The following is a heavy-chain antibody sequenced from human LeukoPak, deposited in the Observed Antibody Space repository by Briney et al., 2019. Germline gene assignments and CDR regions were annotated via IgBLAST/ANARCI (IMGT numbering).Heavy chain of an antibody. J-gene: IGHJ4*02. CDR1: EFIFSGSA. CDR3: SRPWDIAVIAGDF. CDR2: IRSKANNYAT. D-gene: IGHD2-21*01. Sequence: PGGSLRLSCVVSEFIFSGSAIHWVRQASGKGLEWVGRIRSKANNYATEYAASVKGRFTISRDDSKNTAYLQMNSLKTEDTAVYYCSRPWDIAVIAGDFWGQGILVTDSS. V-gene: IGHV3-73*01.